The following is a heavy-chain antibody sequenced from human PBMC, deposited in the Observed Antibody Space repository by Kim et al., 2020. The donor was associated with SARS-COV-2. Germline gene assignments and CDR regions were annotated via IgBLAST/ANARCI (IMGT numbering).Heavy chain of an antibody. V-gene: IGHV3-9*01. Sequence: WTSGSIGYADSVKGRFTISRDNAKNSLYLQMNSLRAEDTALYYCARANYWGQGTLVTVSS. CDR3: ARANY. J-gene: IGHJ4*02. CDR2: WTSGSI.